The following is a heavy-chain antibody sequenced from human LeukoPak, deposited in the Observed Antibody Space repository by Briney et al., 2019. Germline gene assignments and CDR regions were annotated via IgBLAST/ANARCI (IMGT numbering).Heavy chain of an antibody. CDR1: GGSISSGGYS. CDR3: ARDLTGHYYDSSGYWHDAFDI. V-gene: IGHV4-30-2*01. Sequence: SETLSLTCAVSGGSISSGGYSWSWIRQPPGKGLEWIGYIYHSGSTYYNPSLKSRVTISVDTSKNQFSLKLSSVTAADTAVYYCARDLTGHYYDSSGYWHDAFDIWGQGTMVTVSS. D-gene: IGHD3-22*01. J-gene: IGHJ3*02. CDR2: IYHSGST.